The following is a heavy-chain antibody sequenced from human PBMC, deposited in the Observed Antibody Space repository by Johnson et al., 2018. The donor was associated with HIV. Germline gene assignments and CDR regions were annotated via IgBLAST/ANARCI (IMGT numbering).Heavy chain of an antibody. CDR3: TRESTEAFDI. Sequence: QVQLVESGGGVVQPGRSLRLSCAASGFTCSSYAMHWVRQAPGKGLEWVAVISYDGSNKYYADSVKGRFTISRDNSKNTLYLQMNSLRAEDTAVYYCTRESTEAFDIWGQGTMVTVSS. D-gene: IGHD1-14*01. V-gene: IGHV3-30*14. J-gene: IGHJ3*02. CDR2: ISYDGSNK. CDR1: GFTCSSYA.